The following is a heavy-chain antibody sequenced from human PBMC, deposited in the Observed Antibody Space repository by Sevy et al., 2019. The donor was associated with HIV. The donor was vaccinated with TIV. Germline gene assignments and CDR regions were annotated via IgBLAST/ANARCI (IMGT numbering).Heavy chain of an antibody. CDR3: ARDLPPSATTVPHFDY. CDR2: ISNSGSTI. V-gene: IGHV3-48*03. D-gene: IGHD4-17*01. Sequence: GGSLRLSCTASGFTFSSYEMNWVRQAPGKGLEWVSYISNSGSTIHYSHSVKGRFTISRDNAKNPLYLQMNSLRAEDTAVYYCARDLPPSATTVPHFDYWGRGTLVTVSS. CDR1: GFTFSSYE. J-gene: IGHJ4*02.